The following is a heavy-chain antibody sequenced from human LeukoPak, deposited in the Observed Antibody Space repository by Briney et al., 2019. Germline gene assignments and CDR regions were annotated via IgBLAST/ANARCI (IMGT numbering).Heavy chain of an antibody. CDR3: ARLLMVRGVIIFGVGRGSWFDP. V-gene: IGHV4-34*01. CDR1: GFTFSSYS. J-gene: IGHJ5*02. Sequence: PGGSLTLSCAASGFTFSSYSMNWVRQAPGKGLEWIGEINHSGSTNYNPSLKSRVTISVDTSKNQFSLKLSSVTAADTAVYYCARLLMVRGVIIFGVGRGSWFDPWGQGTLVTVSS. CDR2: INHSGST. D-gene: IGHD3-10*01.